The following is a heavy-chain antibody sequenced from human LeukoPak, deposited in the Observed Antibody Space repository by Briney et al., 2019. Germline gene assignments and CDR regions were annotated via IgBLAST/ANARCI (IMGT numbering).Heavy chain of an antibody. CDR3: ARGDYYGSPKVVAA. V-gene: IGHV1-2*02. D-gene: IGHD3-10*01. Sequence: ASVKVSCKASGYTFTDYYINWVRQAPGQGLEWMGWINPNSGDTNYAQKFQDRVTMTRDTSISTAYIELNLQRSDDTAVYYCARGDYYGSPKVVAAWGQGTLVTVSS. CDR2: INPNSGDT. CDR1: GYTFTDYY. J-gene: IGHJ5*02.